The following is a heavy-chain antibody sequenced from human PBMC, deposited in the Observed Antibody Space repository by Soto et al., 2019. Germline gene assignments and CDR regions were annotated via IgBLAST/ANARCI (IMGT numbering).Heavy chain of an antibody. CDR2: IHPCDSYT. Sequence: ECLKRSLETSEYSLTSYWIGWVRQIPGKGLEWMGIIHPCDSYTKYSPSFQGQVTISVDKSITTAYLQWSSLKASDTAMYYCARTPGPEVAASLEYYYFSGMDVWGQGTTVTVSS. J-gene: IGHJ6*02. D-gene: IGHD2-15*01. CDR3: ARTPGPEVAASLEYYYFSGMDV. V-gene: IGHV5-51*01. CDR1: EYSLTSYW.